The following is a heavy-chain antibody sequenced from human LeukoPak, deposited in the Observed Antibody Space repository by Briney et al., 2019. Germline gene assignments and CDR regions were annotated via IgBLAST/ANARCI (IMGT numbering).Heavy chain of an antibody. CDR1: GLTVSSNY. V-gene: IGHV3-66*01. J-gene: IGHJ4*02. D-gene: IGHD4-23*01. CDR2: IYSGGIT. Sequence: GGSLRLSCAISGLTVSSNYMSWVRQAPGKGLEWVSVIYSGGITDYAYSVKGRFTISRDNSKNTLHLQMNNLRAEDTAVYYCARVVIRPYYFDYWGQGTLVTVSS. CDR3: ARVVIRPYYFDY.